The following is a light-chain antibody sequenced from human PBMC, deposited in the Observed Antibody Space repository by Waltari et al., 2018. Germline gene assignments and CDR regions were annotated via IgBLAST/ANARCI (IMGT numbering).Light chain of an antibody. Sequence: EIVLTQSPATLSLSPGERATLSCRASQSVSSDLAWYQQKPGQAPRPLIYDAANRATGIPARFSGSGSGTDFTLTISSLEPEDFAVYYCQQRSNWPTWTFGQGTKVEIK. V-gene: IGKV3-11*01. CDR3: QQRSNWPTWT. CDR2: DAA. J-gene: IGKJ1*01. CDR1: QSVSSD.